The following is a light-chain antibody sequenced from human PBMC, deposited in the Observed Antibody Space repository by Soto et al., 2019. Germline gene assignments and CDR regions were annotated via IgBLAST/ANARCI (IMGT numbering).Light chain of an antibody. J-gene: IGKJ1*01. CDR2: DAS. Sequence: DIPMTRSPSTLSASVGDRVTITCRASHSISSWLAWYQQKPRKAPKLLIYDASSLERGVPSRFSGSGSGTEFTLTISSLQPDDFATYYCQQYNNYGTFGQGTKVDIK. CDR3: QQYNNYGT. CDR1: HSISSW. V-gene: IGKV1-5*01.